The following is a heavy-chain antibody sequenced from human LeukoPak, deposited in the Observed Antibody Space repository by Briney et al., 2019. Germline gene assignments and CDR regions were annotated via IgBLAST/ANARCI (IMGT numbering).Heavy chain of an antibody. CDR2: ISGSGGST. CDR1: GFTFSSYT. D-gene: IGHD3-22*01. Sequence: PGGSLRLSCAASGFTFSSYTMTWVRQAPGKGLEWVSAISGSGGSTYYADSVKGRFTISRDNSKNTLFLQMNSLRAEDTAVYYCAKGGEITMIVVAYFDYWGQGTLVTVSS. V-gene: IGHV3-23*01. CDR3: AKGGEITMIVVAYFDY. J-gene: IGHJ4*02.